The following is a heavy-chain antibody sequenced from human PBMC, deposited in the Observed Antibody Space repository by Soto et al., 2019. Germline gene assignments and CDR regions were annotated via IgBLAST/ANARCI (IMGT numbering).Heavy chain of an antibody. V-gene: IGHV4-59*01. J-gene: IGHJ5*02. CDR1: GGSISSYY. CDR3: ARDLGSGSFGSPNWFDP. Sequence: SETLSLTCTVSGGSISSYYWSWIRQPPGKGLEWIGYIYYSGSTNYNPSLKSRVTISVDTSKNQFSLKLSSVTAADTAVYYCARDLGSGSFGSPNWFDPWGQGTLVTVSS. D-gene: IGHD1-26*01. CDR2: IYYSGST.